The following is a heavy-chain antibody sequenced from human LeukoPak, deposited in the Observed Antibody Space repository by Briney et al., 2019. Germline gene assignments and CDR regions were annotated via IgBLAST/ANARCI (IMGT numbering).Heavy chain of an antibody. V-gene: IGHV4-39*01. CDR1: GGSISSSSYY. D-gene: IGHD1-26*01. CDR2: IYYSGST. Sequence: SETLSLTCTVSGGSISSSSYYWGWIRQPPGKGLEWIGSIYYSGSTYYNPSLKSRVTISVDTSKNQFSLKLSSVTAADTAVYYCARRIHKRTAGIVGAKGIWFDPWGQGTLVTVSS. J-gene: IGHJ5*02. CDR3: ARRIHKRTAGIVGAKGIWFDP.